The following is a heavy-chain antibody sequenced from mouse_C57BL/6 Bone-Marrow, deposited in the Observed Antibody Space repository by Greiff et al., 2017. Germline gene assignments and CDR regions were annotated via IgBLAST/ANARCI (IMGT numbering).Heavy chain of an antibody. Sequence: EVQLQQSGPELVKPGASVKIPCKASGYTFTDYNMDWVKQSPGKSLEWIGDINPNNGGTIYNQKFKGKATLTVDKSSSTAYMELRSQTSEDTAVYYCASSIYYYGSSVWYFDVWGTGTTVTVSS. CDR1: GYTFTDYN. J-gene: IGHJ1*03. CDR2: INPNNGGT. D-gene: IGHD1-1*01. V-gene: IGHV1-18*01. CDR3: ASSIYYYGSSVWYFDV.